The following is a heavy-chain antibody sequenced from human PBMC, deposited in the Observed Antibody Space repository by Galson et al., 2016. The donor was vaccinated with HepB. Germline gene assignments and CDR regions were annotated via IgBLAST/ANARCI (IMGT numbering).Heavy chain of an antibody. D-gene: IGHD6-13*01. Sequence: SVKVSCKASGYTFTGYYMHWVRQAPGQGLEWMGWINPNSGGTNYAQKFQGRVIMTRDTSISTAYMELSRLISDDTAVYYCARGHIASAVQRGPRLFDPWGQGTLVIFTS. V-gene: IGHV1-2*02. J-gene: IGHJ5*02. CDR2: INPNSGGT. CDR3: ARGHIASAVQRGPRLFDP. CDR1: GYTFTGYY.